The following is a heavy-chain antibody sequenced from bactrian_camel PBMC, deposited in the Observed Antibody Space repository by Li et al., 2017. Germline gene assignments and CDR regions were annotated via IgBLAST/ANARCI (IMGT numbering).Heavy chain of an antibody. CDR1: GFAADMYD. V-gene: IGHV3S40*01. Sequence: EVQLVESGGGSVQPGGSLRLSCAASGFAADMYDMNWVRLAPGKGLEWVSTRKTIKGDRYYADSVKGRFTISRDNAKNTLYLQLSNLRTEDTAMYYCTKDLSYGTRDWTRSARGQGTQVTVS. CDR2: RKTIKGDR. CDR3: TKDLSYGTRDWTRSA. J-gene: IGHJ4*01. D-gene: IGHD3*01.